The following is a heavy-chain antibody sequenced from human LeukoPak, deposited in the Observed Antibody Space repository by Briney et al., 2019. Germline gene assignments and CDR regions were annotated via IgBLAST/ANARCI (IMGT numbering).Heavy chain of an antibody. CDR3: AKDDHYDTSGHGWVFDI. V-gene: IGHV3-30*18. CDR1: GFTFTSYS. CDR2: ISPDGSIG. Sequence: GGSLRLSCAASGFTFTSYSMHWGRQAPGKGLEWVAFISPDGSIGNYADSVKGRFTISRDNSKNTVYLQINSLRPEDTALYHCAKDDHYDTSGHGWVFDIWGQGTVVTVSS. J-gene: IGHJ3*02. D-gene: IGHD3-22*01.